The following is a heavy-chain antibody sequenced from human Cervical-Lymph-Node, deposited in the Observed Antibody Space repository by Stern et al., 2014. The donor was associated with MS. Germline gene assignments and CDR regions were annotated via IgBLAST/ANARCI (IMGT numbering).Heavy chain of an antibody. CDR2: IHSSSSYI. V-gene: IGHV3-21*01. Sequence: EVHLVESGGGLVKPGGSLRLSCAASGFAFSSYSMNWVRQAPGKGLEWVSFIHSSSSYIYYADSVRGLFTISRDNANNSLYLQANSLRAEDTAVYYCARDRVGRRDFDYWGQGTLVTVSS. CDR1: GFAFSSYS. CDR3: ARDRVGRRDFDY. J-gene: IGHJ4*02. D-gene: IGHD3-10*01.